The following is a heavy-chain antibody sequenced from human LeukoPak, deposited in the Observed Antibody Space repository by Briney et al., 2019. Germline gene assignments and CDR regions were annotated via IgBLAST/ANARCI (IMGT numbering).Heavy chain of an antibody. J-gene: IGHJ4*02. CDR1: GFTFSSNW. V-gene: IGHV3-74*01. CDR3: VRDLGGRSGH. CDR2: INEDGSTT. Sequence: RGSLRLSCAASGFTFSSNWMHWVRQAPGKGLVWVSRINEDGSTTNYADSVKGRSTIFRDNAKNTLYLQMNSLRAEDTAVYYCVRDLGGRSGHWGQGTLVTVSS. D-gene: IGHD1-26*01.